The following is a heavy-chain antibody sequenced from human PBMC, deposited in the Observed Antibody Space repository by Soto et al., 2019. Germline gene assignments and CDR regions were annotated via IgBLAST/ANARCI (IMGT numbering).Heavy chain of an antibody. V-gene: IGHV3-33*08. CDR3: ARTDTGGTYFEF. D-gene: IGHD3-16*01. J-gene: IGHJ4*02. CDR2: ISYLGTKT. Sequence: QVQLVESGGGVVQPGMSLSLSCADSGFTFSEYDMHWVRQAPGKGLEWVALISYLGTKTDYADSVKGRFTISSSNFKKTVSLQMESLSAEASAVYFCARTDTGGTYFEFWGRGTLVTVSS. CDR1: GFTFSEYD.